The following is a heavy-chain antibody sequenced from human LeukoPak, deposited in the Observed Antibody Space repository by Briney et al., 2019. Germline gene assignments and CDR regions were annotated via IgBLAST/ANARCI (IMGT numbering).Heavy chain of an antibody. D-gene: IGHD5-12*01. V-gene: IGHV3-30-3*01. CDR3: APDPNKWLRNY. Sequence: GGSLRLSCAASGFTFSSYAMHWVRQAPGKGLEWVAVISYDGSNKYYADSVKGRFTISRDNSKNTLYLQMNSLRAEDTAVYHCAPDPNKWLRNYWGQGTLVTVSS. CDR2: ISYDGSNK. J-gene: IGHJ4*02. CDR1: GFTFSSYA.